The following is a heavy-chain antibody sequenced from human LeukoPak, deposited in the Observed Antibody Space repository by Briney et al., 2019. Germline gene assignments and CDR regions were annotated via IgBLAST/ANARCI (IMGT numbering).Heavy chain of an antibody. CDR1: GFTFDDYA. Sequence: GRSLRLSCAASGFTFDDYAMHWVRQAPGKGLEWVSGISWNSGSIGYADSVKGRFTISRDNAKNSLYLQMDSLRAEDTALYYCAKGDHGDSGDLCFDYWGQGTLVTVSS. CDR3: AKGDHGDSGDLCFDY. J-gene: IGHJ4*02. D-gene: IGHD4-17*01. V-gene: IGHV3-9*01. CDR2: ISWNSGSI.